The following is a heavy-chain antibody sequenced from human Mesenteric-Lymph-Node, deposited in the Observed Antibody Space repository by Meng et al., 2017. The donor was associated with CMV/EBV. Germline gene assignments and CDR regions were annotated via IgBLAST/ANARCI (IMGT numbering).Heavy chain of an antibody. Sequence: FSLSSSGVGAGWIRQPPGKALEWLAVIYWDDEKRYSPSLKSRVTITKDTSKDQVVFTMTNMDPVDTATYYCAHRGIAVAGAQYFQYWGQGTLVTVSS. V-gene: IGHV2-5*02. CDR3: AHRGIAVAGAQYFQY. J-gene: IGHJ1*01. CDR1: FSLSSSGVG. D-gene: IGHD6-19*01. CDR2: IYWDDEK.